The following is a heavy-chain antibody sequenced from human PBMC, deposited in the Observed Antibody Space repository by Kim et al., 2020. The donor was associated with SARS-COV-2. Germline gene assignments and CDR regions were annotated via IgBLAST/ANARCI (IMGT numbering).Heavy chain of an antibody. D-gene: IGHD3-22*01. CDR2: INHSGST. CDR3: ARAPQYYYDSSGYYTSPYFDY. V-gene: IGHV4-34*01. Sequence: SETLSLTCAVYGGSFSGYYWSWIRQPPGKGLEWIGEINHSGSTNYNPSLKSRVTISVDTSKNQFSLKLSSVTAADTAVYYCARAPQYYYDSSGYYTSPYFDYWGQGTLVTVSS. J-gene: IGHJ4*02. CDR1: GGSFSGYY.